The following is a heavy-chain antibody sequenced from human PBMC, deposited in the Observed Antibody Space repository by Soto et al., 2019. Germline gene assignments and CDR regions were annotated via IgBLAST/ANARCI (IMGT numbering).Heavy chain of an antibody. J-gene: IGHJ5*02. CDR3: ARHYSASSSSDRFDP. D-gene: IGHD6-6*01. V-gene: IGHV4-59*08. CDR1: VGSISSYY. Sequence: QVQLQESGPGMVQPSETLSLTCTVSVGSISSYYWTWIRQPPGKGLEWIGYIFYSGSTNYNPSLKSRVTISVDTSKNQFSLKLSSVTAADTAVYYCARHYSASSSSDRFDPWGQGTLVTVSS. CDR2: IFYSGST.